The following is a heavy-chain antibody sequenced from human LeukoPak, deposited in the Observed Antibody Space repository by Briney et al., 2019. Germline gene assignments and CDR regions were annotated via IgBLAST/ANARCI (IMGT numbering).Heavy chain of an antibody. CDR1: GYTFTGYY. V-gene: IGHV1-2*02. D-gene: IGHD3-22*01. CDR2: INPNSGGT. J-gene: IGHJ5*02. Sequence: ASVKVSCKASGYTFTGYYMHWVRRAPGQGLEWMGWINPNSGGTNYAQKFQGRVTMTRDTSISTAYMELSRLRSDDTAVYYCARDSTVVVITKFHTVSNWFDPWGQGTLVTVSS. CDR3: ARDSTVVVITKFHTVSNWFDP.